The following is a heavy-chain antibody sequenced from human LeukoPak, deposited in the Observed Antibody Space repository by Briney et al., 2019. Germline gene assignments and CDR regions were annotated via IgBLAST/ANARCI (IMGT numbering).Heavy chain of an antibody. CDR3: ARGGTDYSNRLLDY. J-gene: IGHJ4*02. D-gene: IGHD4-11*01. V-gene: IGHV1-2*02. CDR1: GFTFTGYS. CDR2: IFPNSGGT. Sequence: GASVKVSCKASGFTFTGYSMHWVRQAPGQGLEWMGWIFPNSGGTNYAQKFQGRVTMTRDTSTSIAYMELSNLKSDDTAVYYCARGGTDYSNRLLDYWGQGTLVTVSS.